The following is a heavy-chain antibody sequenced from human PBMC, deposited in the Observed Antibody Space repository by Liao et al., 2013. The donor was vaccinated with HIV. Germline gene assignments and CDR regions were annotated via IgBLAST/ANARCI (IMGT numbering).Heavy chain of an antibody. CDR1: GGSIMSTTYY. D-gene: IGHD6-13*01. CDR3: ARGRAAAGSSYYYYYMDV. V-gene: IGHV4-39*07. J-gene: IGHJ6*03. Sequence: QLQLQESGPGLVKPSETLSLTCSVSGGSIMSTTYYWAWIRQPPGKGLEWIGSIHYSLGSFYYPSLKSRVTISVDTSKNQFSLKLSSVTAADTAVYYCARGRAAAGSSYYYYYMDVWGKGTTVTVSS. CDR2: IHYSLGS.